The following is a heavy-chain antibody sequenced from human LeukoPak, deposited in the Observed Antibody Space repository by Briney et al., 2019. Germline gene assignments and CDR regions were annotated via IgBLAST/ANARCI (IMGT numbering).Heavy chain of an antibody. CDR2: ISAYNGNT. D-gene: IGHD2-2*02. J-gene: IGHJ4*02. CDR3: ARDVQRYCSSTSCYTGLL. CDR1: GYTFTSYG. V-gene: IGHV1-18*01. Sequence: ASVKVSCKASGYTFTSYGISWVRQAPGQGLEWMGWISAYNGNTNYAQKLQGRVTMTTDTSTSTAYMELRSLRSDDTAVYYCARDVQRYCSSTSCYTGLLWGQGTLVTVSS.